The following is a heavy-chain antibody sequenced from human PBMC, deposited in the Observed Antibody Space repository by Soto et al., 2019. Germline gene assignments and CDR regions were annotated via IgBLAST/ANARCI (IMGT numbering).Heavy chain of an antibody. Sequence: QITLKESGPTLVRPTQTLTLPCTFFGFSLTTGGMGVGWIGKPPGKPLKWLASIYWNDDKLYSPSLKTRLTLTEDTSKNRVVLTMTHMDPVDTATYYCAYNLRYYSDSRGQKAGAFDMWGQGTLVTVSS. V-gene: IGHV2-5*01. CDR2: IYWNDDK. CDR1: GFSLTTGGMG. D-gene: IGHD3-22*01. CDR3: AYNLRYYSDSRGQKAGAFDM. J-gene: IGHJ3*02.